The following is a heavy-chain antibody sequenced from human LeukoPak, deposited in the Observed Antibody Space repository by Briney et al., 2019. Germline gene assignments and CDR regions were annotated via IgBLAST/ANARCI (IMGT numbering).Heavy chain of an antibody. J-gene: IGHJ4*02. CDR3: RGYPYYFDH. CDR1: GFTFSSYW. D-gene: IGHD3-22*01. V-gene: IGHV3-7*01. CDR2: IKQDGSEK. Sequence: PGGSLRLSCAASGFTFSSYWMSWVRQAPGKGLEWVANIKQDGSEKYYVDSVKGRFTISRDNAKNSLYLQMNSLRAEDTAVYCGRGYPYYFDHWGQGTLVTVSS.